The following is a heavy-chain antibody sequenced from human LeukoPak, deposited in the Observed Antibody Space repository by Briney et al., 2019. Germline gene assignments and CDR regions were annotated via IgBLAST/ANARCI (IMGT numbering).Heavy chain of an antibody. CDR1: GYTFTSYY. V-gene: IGHV1-46*01. Sequence: APVKPSCKASGYTFTSYYMHWVRQAPGQGLEWMGIINPSGGSTSYAQTFQGRVTMTRDMSTSTDYLELSRLRSEDTAVYYCARDKSVRDEAWWLNPWGQGTLVTVSS. D-gene: IGHD5-24*01. CDR3: ARDKSVRDEAWWLNP. CDR2: INPSGGST. J-gene: IGHJ5*01.